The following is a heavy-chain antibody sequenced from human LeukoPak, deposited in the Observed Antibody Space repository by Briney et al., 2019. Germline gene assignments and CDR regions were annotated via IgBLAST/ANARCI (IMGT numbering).Heavy chain of an antibody. CDR3: ARMASYYYDSSGYHSHDAFDI. Sequence: GGSLRLSCAASGFTFSSYGMLWVRQAPGKGLEWVAVIWYDGSNKYYADSVKGRFTISRDNSKNTLYLQMNSLRAEDTAVYYCARMASYYYDSSGYHSHDAFDIWGQGTMVTVSS. CDR2: IWYDGSNK. V-gene: IGHV3-33*01. J-gene: IGHJ3*02. CDR1: GFTFSSYG. D-gene: IGHD3-22*01.